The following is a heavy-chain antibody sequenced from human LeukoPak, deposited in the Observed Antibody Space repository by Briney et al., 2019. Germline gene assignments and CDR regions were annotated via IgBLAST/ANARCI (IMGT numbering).Heavy chain of an antibody. CDR2: IYYSGST. J-gene: IGHJ4*02. CDR3: ARLQGRGLEWLLYSGSDDSPLFDY. V-gene: IGHV4-39*07. D-gene: IGHD3-3*01. CDR1: GGSISSSSYY. Sequence: SETLSLTCTVSGGSISSSSYYWGWIRQPPGKGLEWIGSIYYSGSTYYNPSLKSRVTISVDTSKNQFSLKLSSVTAADTAVYYCARLQGRGLEWLLYSGSDDSPLFDYWGQGTLVTVSS.